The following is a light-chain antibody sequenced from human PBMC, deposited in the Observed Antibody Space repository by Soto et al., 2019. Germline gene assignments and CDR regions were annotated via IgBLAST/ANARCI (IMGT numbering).Light chain of an antibody. CDR2: EIN. V-gene: IGLV2-8*01. CDR3: SSFAGSNNFPYV. J-gene: IGLJ1*01. CDR1: SSDVGGHNL. Sequence: QSVLTQPASVSGSPGQSITVSCTGTSSDVGGHNLLSWYQQHPGKAPKLMIYEINKRPSGVPDRFSGSKSGSTASLTVSGLQAEDEADYYCSSFAGSNNFPYVFGTGTKVTVL.